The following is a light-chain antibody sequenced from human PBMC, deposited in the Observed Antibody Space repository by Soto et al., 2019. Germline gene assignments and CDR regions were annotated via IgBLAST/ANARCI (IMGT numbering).Light chain of an antibody. Sequence: QSALTQPASVSGSPGQSITMSCTGTSSDVGGYNYVSWYQQHPGKAPKLMIYDVSNRPSGVSNRFSGSKSGNTASLTISGLQAEDEADYYCCSYTSSSTLVFGGGTKVTVL. V-gene: IGLV2-14*01. CDR3: CSYTSSSTLV. CDR2: DVS. CDR1: SSDVGGYNY. J-gene: IGLJ2*01.